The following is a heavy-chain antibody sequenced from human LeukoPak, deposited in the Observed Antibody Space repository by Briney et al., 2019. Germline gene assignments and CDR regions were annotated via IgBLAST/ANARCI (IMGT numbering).Heavy chain of an antibody. V-gene: IGHV3-23*01. CDR3: AKLVTHFDY. Sequence: GGSLRLSCAASGFTVSSNYMSWVGQAPGKGLEWVSSISGSGGNTYYADSVKGRFTISRDNSKNTLYMQMNSLRAEDTAVYYCAKLVTHFDYWGQGTLVTVSS. D-gene: IGHD4-23*01. CDR1: GFTVSSNY. CDR2: ISGSGGNT. J-gene: IGHJ4*02.